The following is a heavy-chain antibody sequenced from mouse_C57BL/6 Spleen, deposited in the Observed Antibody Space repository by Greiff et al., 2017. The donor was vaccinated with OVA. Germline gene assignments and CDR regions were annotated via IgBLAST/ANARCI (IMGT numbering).Heavy chain of an antibody. CDR2: INPYNGGT. CDR1: GYTFTDYY. V-gene: IGHV1-19*01. J-gene: IGHJ2*01. D-gene: IGHD1-1*01. Sequence: EVQRVESGPVLVKPGASVKMSCKASGYTFTDYYMNWVKQSHGKSLEWIGVINPYNGGTSYNQKFKGKATLTVDKSSSTAYMELNSLTSEDSAVYYCARAGIITTVGDYWGQGTTLTVSS. CDR3: ARAGIITTVGDY.